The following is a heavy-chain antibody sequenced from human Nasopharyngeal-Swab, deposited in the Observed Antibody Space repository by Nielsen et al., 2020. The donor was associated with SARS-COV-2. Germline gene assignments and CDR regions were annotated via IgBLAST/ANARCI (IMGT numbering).Heavy chain of an antibody. Sequence: GESLKISCAASGFTFSSYWMHWVRQAPGKGLVWVSRINSDGSSTSYADSVKGRFTISRDNAKNTLYLQMNSLRAEDTAVYYCAKVKWDRQAPVDYWGQGTLVTVSS. CDR1: GFTFSSYW. J-gene: IGHJ4*02. CDR2: INSDGSST. D-gene: IGHD1-26*01. V-gene: IGHV3-74*01. CDR3: AKVKWDRQAPVDY.